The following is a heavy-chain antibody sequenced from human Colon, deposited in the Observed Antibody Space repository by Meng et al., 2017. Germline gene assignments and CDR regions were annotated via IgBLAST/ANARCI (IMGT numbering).Heavy chain of an antibody. CDR2: ARIDYANT. CDR3: ARDYWGSLDF. Sequence: QVQLQESGPGLVRPSETLSLICAVSGASVRSPDHQWGWVRQLPGKGLEWIGYARIDYANTNYNPSLKSRVNVSLDTSKNQFSLNVRSVTAADTAVYYCARDYWGSLDFWGQGILVTVSS. CDR1: GASVRSPDHQ. D-gene: IGHD3-16*01. J-gene: IGHJ4*02. V-gene: IGHV4-61*08.